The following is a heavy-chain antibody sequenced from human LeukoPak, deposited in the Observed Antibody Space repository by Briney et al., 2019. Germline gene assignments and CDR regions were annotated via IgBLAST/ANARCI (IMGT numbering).Heavy chain of an antibody. CDR3: ARDQALGYGWPTVLAIDI. Sequence: PSQTLSLTCTVSGGSITSGSYYWSWIRQPAGKGLEWIGRIYTNGSTNYNPSLKSRVTMSVDTSKNQFSLNVGSVTAADTAVYYCARDQALGYGWPTVLAIDIWGQGTMVTVSS. D-gene: IGHD6-19*01. V-gene: IGHV4-61*02. CDR1: GGSITSGSYY. CDR2: IYTNGST. J-gene: IGHJ3*02.